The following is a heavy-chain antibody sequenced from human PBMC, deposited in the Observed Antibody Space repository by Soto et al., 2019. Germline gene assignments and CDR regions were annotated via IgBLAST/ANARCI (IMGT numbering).Heavy chain of an antibody. Sequence: SDTLSLTCAFSGYSIRGGGYSWSWIRQPPGKGLEWIGYIYHSGSTYYNPSLKSRVTISVDRSKNQFSLKLSSVTAADTAVYYCARGGDYDSWYYYYGMDVWGQGTTVNVSS. J-gene: IGHJ6*02. V-gene: IGHV4-30-2*01. CDR1: GYSIRGGGYS. D-gene: IGHD4-17*01. CDR3: ARGGDYDSWYYYYGMDV. CDR2: IYHSGST.